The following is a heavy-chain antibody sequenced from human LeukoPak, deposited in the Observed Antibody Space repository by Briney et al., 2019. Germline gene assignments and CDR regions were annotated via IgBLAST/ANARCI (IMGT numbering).Heavy chain of an antibody. J-gene: IGHJ5*02. CDR2: ISYDGSNK. CDR1: GFTFSSYA. CDR3: ARDSGIAVAGFDP. D-gene: IGHD6-19*01. Sequence: GGSLRLSCAASGFTFSSYAMHWVRQAPGKGLEWVAVISYDGSNKYYADSVKGRFTISRDNSKNTLYLQMNSLRAEDTAVYYCARDSGIAVAGFDPWGQGTLVTVSS. V-gene: IGHV3-30*14.